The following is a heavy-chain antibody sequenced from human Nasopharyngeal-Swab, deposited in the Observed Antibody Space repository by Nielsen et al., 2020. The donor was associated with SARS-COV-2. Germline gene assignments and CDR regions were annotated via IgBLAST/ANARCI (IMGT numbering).Heavy chain of an antibody. D-gene: IGHD5-12*01. J-gene: IGHJ4*02. CDR2: TSPSNSDT. Sequence: GGSLRLSCKGSGYSFTNYWIAWVRQMPGKGLEWMAITSPSNSDTRYSPSFEGQVTISVDKSINTAYLQWSSLKASDTAMYYCARRFLGGYDRGGYFDYWGQGTLITVSS. CDR1: GYSFTNYW. V-gene: IGHV5-51*01. CDR3: ARRFLGGYDRGGYFDY.